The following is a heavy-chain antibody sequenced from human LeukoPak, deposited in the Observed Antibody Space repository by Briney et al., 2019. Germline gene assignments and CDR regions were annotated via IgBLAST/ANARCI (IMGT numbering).Heavy chain of an antibody. CDR1: GGSISSSSAY. CDR2: IYYSKNT. CDR3: VSPRGFSYGYFDY. Sequence: PSETLSLTCTVSGGSISSSSAYWGWIRQPPGKGLAWIGRIYYSKNTYYNPSLKSRVTISADTSKNQFSLPLGSVCATDTAVYYCVSPRGFSYGYFDYWGQGTLVTVSS. V-gene: IGHV4-39*01. J-gene: IGHJ4*03. D-gene: IGHD5-18*01.